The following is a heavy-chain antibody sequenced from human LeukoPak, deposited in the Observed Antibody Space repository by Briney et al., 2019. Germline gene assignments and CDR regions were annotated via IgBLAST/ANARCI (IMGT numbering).Heavy chain of an antibody. CDR3: AILTTSSGWYYFDY. D-gene: IGHD6-19*01. J-gene: IGHJ4*02. CDR2: INPNSGGT. CDR1: GYTFTGYY. Sequence: ASVKVSCKASGYTFTGYYMLWVRQAPGQGLEWMGWINPNSGGTNYAQKFQGRVTMTRDTSISTAYMELSRLRSDDTAVYYCAILTTSSGWYYFDYWGQGTLVTVSS. V-gene: IGHV1-2*02.